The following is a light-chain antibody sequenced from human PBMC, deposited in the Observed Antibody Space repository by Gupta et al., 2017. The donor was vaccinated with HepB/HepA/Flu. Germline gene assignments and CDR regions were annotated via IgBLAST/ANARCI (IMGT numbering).Light chain of an antibody. CDR2: NVI. CDR3: SSLNTKHTRV. V-gene: IGLV2-14*03. J-gene: IGLJ2*01. Sequence: YALTRPACVSGSLGRSITIPCLGTSSDIGAYHHVSWYQHHPGHAPKLLIYNVINRPSGVPNRFSGSKSRNTASLTISGLQAEDEADYYCSSLNTKHTRVFGGGTKLTVL. CDR1: SSDIGAYHH.